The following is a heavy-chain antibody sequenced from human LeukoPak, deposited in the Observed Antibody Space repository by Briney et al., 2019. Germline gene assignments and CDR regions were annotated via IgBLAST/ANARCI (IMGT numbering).Heavy chain of an antibody. CDR2: ISSSSSYI. J-gene: IGHJ3*02. CDR3: AKCMWVRGVTDAFDI. D-gene: IGHD3-10*01. CDR1: GFTFSSYS. V-gene: IGHV3-21*04. Sequence: GGSLRLSCAASGFTFSSYSMNWVRQAPGKGLEWVSSISSSSSYIYYADSVKGRFTISRDNSKNTLYLQMNSLRAEDTAVYYCAKCMWVRGVTDAFDIWGQGTMVAVSS.